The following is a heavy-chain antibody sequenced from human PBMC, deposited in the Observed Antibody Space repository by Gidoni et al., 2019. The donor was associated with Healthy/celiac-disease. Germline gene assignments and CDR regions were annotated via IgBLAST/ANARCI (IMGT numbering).Heavy chain of an antibody. Sequence: QVQLQQWGAGLLKPSETLSLTCAVYGGSFSGYYWSWIRQPPGKGLEWIGEINHSGSTNYNPSLKSRVTISVDTSKNQFSLKLSSVTAADTAVYYCARESDNDVPAAKVLGYYYMDVWGKGTTVTVSS. V-gene: IGHV4-34*01. CDR1: GGSFSGYY. CDR3: ARESDNDVPAAKVLGYYYMDV. CDR2: INHSGST. J-gene: IGHJ6*03. D-gene: IGHD2-2*01.